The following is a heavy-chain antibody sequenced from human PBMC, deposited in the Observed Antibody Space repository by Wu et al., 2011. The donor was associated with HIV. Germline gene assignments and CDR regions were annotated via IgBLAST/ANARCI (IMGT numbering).Heavy chain of an antibody. D-gene: IGHD6-6*01. V-gene: IGHV1-69*13. CDR1: GDSLKNYI. Sequence: QVHLVQSGAEVRKPGSSVKLSCKTSGDSLKNYILNWVRQAPGQGLEWMGGIVLVFGTTNYAQNFQGRVTITADKSATAAYMEVTRLTSEDTAIYYCALVRDGSSPAKYFDPWGQGNAGHCLL. J-gene: IGHJ5*02. CDR2: IVLVFGTT. CDR3: ALVRDGSSPAKYFDP.